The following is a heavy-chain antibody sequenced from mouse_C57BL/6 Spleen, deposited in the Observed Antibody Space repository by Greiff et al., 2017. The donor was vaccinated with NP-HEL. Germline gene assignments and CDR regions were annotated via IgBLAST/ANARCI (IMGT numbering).Heavy chain of an antibody. CDR2: IYPGSGST. J-gene: IGHJ4*01. CDR1: GYTFTSYW. CDR3: ARGWLLRGYYAMDY. Sequence: VKLQQPGAELVKPGASVKMSCKASGYTFTSYWITWVKQRPGQGLEWIGDIYPGSGSTNYNEKFKSKATLTVDTSSSTAYMQLSSLTSEDSAVYYCARGWLLRGYYAMDYWGQGTSVTVSS. D-gene: IGHD2-3*01. V-gene: IGHV1-55*01.